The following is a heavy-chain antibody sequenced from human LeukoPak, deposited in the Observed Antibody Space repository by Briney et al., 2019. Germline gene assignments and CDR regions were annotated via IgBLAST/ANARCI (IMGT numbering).Heavy chain of an antibody. Sequence: PGRSLRLSCAGSGFIFSNEGMHWVRQAPGKGLEWVAGISHDGGEKYYADFVKGRFSVSRDNSKNTLYLQMNSLRAEDTAVYYCARDEGQLWLDYAFDIWGQGTMVTVSS. CDR2: ISHDGGEK. CDR3: ARDEGQLWLDYAFDI. D-gene: IGHD5-18*01. CDR1: GFIFSNEG. V-gene: IGHV3-30*03. J-gene: IGHJ3*02.